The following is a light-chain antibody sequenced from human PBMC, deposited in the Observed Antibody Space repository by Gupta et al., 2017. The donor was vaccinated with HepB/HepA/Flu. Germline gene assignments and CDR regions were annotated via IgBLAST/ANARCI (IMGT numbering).Light chain of an antibody. J-gene: IGLJ2*01. V-gene: IGLV2-14*03. CDR3: SSLTTKNSLV. CDR1: SSDVGAYNH. Sequence: SALTQPASVSGAPGQSITISCTGSSSDVGAYNHVSWYHQHPDKGPKLMIYDVSRRPSGVPSRFSGSKSGNTASLTISALQAEDEADYYCSSLTTKNSLVFGGGTKLTVL. CDR2: DVS.